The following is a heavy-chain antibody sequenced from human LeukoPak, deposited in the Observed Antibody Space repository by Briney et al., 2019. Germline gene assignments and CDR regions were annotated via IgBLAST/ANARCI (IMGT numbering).Heavy chain of an antibody. D-gene: IGHD4-17*01. CDR3: AKGYGAYGPYYFDY. J-gene: IGHJ4*02. CDR1: GFTFGDYW. Sequence: GGSLRLSCAASGFTFGDYWMHWVRQAPGKGLVWVSRIISDGSSASYADSVKGRFTMSRDNAKNTLHLQMNSLRVEDTAVYYCAKGYGAYGPYYFDYWGQGTLVTVSS. CDR2: IISDGSSA. V-gene: IGHV3-74*01.